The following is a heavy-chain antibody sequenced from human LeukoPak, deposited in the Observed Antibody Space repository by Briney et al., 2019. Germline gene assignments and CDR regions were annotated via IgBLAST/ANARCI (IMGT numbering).Heavy chain of an antibody. CDR3: ARNLYDYVWGSYDNNWFDP. CDR1: GGSISSYY. D-gene: IGHD3-16*01. J-gene: IGHJ5*02. V-gene: IGHV4-59*08. Sequence: PSETLSLTCTGSGGSISSYYWSWLRQPPGKGLEWIGYIYYSGSTNYNPSLKSRVTISVDTSKNQFSLKLSSVTAADTAVYYCARNLYDYVWGSYDNNWFDPWGQGTLVTVSS. CDR2: IYYSGST.